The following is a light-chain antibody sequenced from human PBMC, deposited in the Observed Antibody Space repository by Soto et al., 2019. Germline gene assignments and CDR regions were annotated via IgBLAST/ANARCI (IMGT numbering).Light chain of an antibody. CDR2: GAS. CDR3: HQRQSWPRT. Sequence: EIVLTQSPGTLSLSPGERATLSCRASQSVSSSYLAWYQQKPGQAPSLLIYGASTRAAGIPARFSASGSGTDFTLTISDVQPEDFALYYCHQRQSWPRTFGQGTKVDIK. CDR1: QSVSSSY. V-gene: IGKV3-20*01. J-gene: IGKJ1*01.